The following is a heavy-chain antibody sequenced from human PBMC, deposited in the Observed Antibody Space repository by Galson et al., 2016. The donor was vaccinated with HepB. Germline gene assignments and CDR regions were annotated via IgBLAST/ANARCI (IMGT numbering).Heavy chain of an antibody. CDR1: GFTFSSYS. D-gene: IGHD1-26*01. Sequence: SLRLSCAASGFTFSSYSMSWVRQAPGKGLEWVSNISGSGGSTSYADSVKGRFTISRDNSKNILYLQMNSLRGEDTAVYYCGKGYSSVRGFFDYWGRGILVIVSS. CDR3: GKGYSSVRGFFDY. V-gene: IGHV3-23*01. CDR2: ISGSGGST. J-gene: IGHJ4*02.